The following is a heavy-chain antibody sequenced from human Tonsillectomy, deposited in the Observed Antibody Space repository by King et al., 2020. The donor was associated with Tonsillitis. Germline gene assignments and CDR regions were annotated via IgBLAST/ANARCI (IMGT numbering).Heavy chain of an antibody. CDR3: AKVAAARNYYYGMDV. V-gene: IGHV3-43*01. CDR1: GFTFDDYT. Sequence: VQLVESGGVVVQPGGSLRLSCAASGFTFDDYTMHWVRQAPGKGLEWVSLISWDGGSTYYADSVKGRFTISRDNSKNSLYLQMNSLRTEDTALYYCAKVAAARNYYYGMDVWGHGTTVTVSS. CDR2: ISWDGGST. D-gene: IGHD6-13*01. J-gene: IGHJ6*02.